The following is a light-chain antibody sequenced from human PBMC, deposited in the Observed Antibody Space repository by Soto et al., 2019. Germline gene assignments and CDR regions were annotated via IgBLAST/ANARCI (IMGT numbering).Light chain of an antibody. Sequence: QSALTQPASVSGSPGQSITISCTRTSSDVGGYNYVSWYQQHPGKDPKLMIYEVSNRPSGVSNRFSGSKSGNTASLTISGLQAEYEADYYCSSYTSSRTLVFGGGTKLTVL. V-gene: IGLV2-14*01. CDR2: EVS. CDR1: SSDVGGYNY. CDR3: SSYTSSRTLV. J-gene: IGLJ2*01.